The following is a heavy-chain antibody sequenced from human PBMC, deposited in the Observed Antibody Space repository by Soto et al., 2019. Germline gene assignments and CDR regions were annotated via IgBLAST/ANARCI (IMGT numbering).Heavy chain of an antibody. Sequence: QLQLQESGPGLVKPSETLSLTCTVSGASTSSSSYYWGWIRQPPGKGLQWIGHIHSRGSTSYSPSLKSRVSLSVDTSRNQFSLKLSSVTAADTAVYYCARLGVTIRRFQFDDWGLGTLVTVSS. CDR2: IHSRGST. D-gene: IGHD3-3*01. J-gene: IGHJ4*02. V-gene: IGHV4-39*01. CDR1: GASTSSSSYY. CDR3: ARLGVTIRRFQFDD.